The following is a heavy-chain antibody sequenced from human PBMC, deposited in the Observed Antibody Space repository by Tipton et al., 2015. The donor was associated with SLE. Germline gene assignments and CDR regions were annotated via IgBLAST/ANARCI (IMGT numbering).Heavy chain of an antibody. CDR3: ARGPRGVGFDV. CDR2: IYYSGTT. Sequence: TLSLTCTVSGASISSGGYYWSWIRQPPGKGLEWIAYIYYSGTTNYNPSLKSRVSISVDTSKNHFSLNLYSVTAADTAVYYCARGPRGVGFDVWGHGTTVIVSS. CDR1: GASISSGGYY. V-gene: IGHV4-61*03. J-gene: IGHJ6*02. D-gene: IGHD3-10*01.